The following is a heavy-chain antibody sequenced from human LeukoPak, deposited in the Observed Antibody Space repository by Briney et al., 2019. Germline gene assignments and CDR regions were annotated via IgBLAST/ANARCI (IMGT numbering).Heavy chain of an antibody. CDR2: ISAYNGNT. J-gene: IGHJ4*02. V-gene: IGHV1-18*01. D-gene: IGHD2-15*01. CDR3: ARDLPIGVVVAATQIHPRDIDY. CDR1: GYTFTSYG. Sequence: ASVKVSCKASGYTFTSYGISWVRQAPGQGLEWMGWISAYNGNTNYAQKLQGRVTMTTDTSTSTAYMELRSLRSDDTAVYYCARDLPIGVVVAATQIHPRDIDYWGQGTLVTVSS.